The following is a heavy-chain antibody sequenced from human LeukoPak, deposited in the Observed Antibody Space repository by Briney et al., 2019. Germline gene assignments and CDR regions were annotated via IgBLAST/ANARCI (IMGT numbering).Heavy chain of an antibody. CDR3: ARSFGRAARPVDY. D-gene: IGHD6-6*01. CDR2: INPNSGGT. V-gene: IGHV1-2*02. CDR1: GYTFTGYY. J-gene: IGHJ4*02. Sequence: GASVKVSCKASGYTFTGYYMHWVRQAPGQGLEWMGWINPNSGGTNYAQKFQGRVTMTRDTSISTAYMELSRLRSDDTAVYYCARSFGRAARPVDYWGQGTLVTVSS.